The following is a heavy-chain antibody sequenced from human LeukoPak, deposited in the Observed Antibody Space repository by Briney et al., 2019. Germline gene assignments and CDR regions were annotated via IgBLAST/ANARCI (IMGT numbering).Heavy chain of an antibody. D-gene: IGHD1-26*01. V-gene: IGHV3-30*04. CDR1: GFTFSSYA. CDR2: ISFDASYK. Sequence: PGGSLRLSCAASGFTFSSYAMHWVRQAPGKGLEWVAVISFDASYKYYADSVKGRFTISRDNSKNTLYLQMNSLRAEDTAVYYCARDEIVTKHYFDYWGQGTLGTVSS. J-gene: IGHJ4*02. CDR3: ARDEIVTKHYFDY.